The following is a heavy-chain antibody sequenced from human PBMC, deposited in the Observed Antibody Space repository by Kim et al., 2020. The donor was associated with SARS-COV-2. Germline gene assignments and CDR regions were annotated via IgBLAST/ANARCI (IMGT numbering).Heavy chain of an antibody. V-gene: IGHV4-34*01. CDR3: ARALEGDILTGYYPPDY. D-gene: IGHD3-9*01. J-gene: IGHJ4*02. Sequence: LKSRVTISVDTSKNQFSLKLSSVTAADTAVYYCARALEGDILTGYYPPDYWGQGTLVTVSS.